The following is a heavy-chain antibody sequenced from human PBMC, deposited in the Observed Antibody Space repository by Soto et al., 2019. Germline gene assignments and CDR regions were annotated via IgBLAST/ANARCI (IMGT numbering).Heavy chain of an antibody. CDR3: AREYSSSPATFDY. V-gene: IGHV4-39*07. D-gene: IGHD6-6*01. CDR2: VYYSGST. Sequence: SATLSLTCTVSGGSISSSSYYWGWIRQPPGKGLEWIGFVYYSGSTNYNPSLKSRVTISVDTSKNQFSLKLSSVTAADTAVYYCAREYSSSPATFDYWGQGTLVTVSS. J-gene: IGHJ4*02. CDR1: GGSISSSSYY.